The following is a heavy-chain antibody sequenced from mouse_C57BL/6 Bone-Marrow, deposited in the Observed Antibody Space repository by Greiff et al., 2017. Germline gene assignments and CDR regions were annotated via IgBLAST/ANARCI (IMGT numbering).Heavy chain of an antibody. CDR2: ISDGGSYT. V-gene: IGHV5-4*01. CDR3: ARVYSNFGY. Sequence: EVQGVESGGGLVKPGGSLKLSCAASGFTFSSYAMSWVRQTPEQRLEWVATISDGGSYTYYPDNVKGRFTISRDKAKNNLYLQMSHLKSEDTAMYYCARVYSNFGYWGQGATLTVAS. J-gene: IGHJ2*01. D-gene: IGHD2-5*01. CDR1: GFTFSSYA.